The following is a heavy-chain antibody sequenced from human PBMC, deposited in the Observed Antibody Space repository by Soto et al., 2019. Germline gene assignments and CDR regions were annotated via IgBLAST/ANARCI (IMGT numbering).Heavy chain of an antibody. V-gene: IGHV1-69*13. Sequence: SVKVSCKASGGAFSSYAISWVRQAPGQGLEWMGGIIPIFGTANYAQKFQGRVTITADESTSTAYMELSSLRSEDTAVYYCGRDGGNSGSYFDYWGQGTLVTVSS. CDR2: IIPIFGTA. CDR1: GGAFSSYA. J-gene: IGHJ4*02. D-gene: IGHD1-26*01. CDR3: GRDGGNSGSYFDY.